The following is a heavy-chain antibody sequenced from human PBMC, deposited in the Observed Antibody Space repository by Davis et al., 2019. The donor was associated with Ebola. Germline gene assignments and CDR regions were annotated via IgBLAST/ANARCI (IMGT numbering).Heavy chain of an antibody. V-gene: IGHV4-39*07. J-gene: IGHJ1*01. CDR3: ARGLPMIVDLQH. Sequence: SETLSLTCTVSGGSVSDYYWGWIRQPPGKGLEWIGSIYYSGSTYYNPSLKSRVTISVDTSKNQFSLKLSSVTAADTAVYYCARGLPMIVDLQHWGQGTLVTVSS. CDR2: IYYSGST. CDR1: GGSVSDYY. D-gene: IGHD3-22*01.